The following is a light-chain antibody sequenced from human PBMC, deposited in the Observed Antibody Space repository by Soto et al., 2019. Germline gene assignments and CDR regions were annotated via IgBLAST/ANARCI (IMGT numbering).Light chain of an antibody. J-gene: IGKJ1*01. V-gene: IGKV1-39*01. CDR3: QQRYSTTRT. CDR1: QSISSY. Sequence: IQLTQGPFSLSCCFGDSVTITWRASQSISSYLNWYQQKPGKAPKLLSYAASSLQSGVPSRCSVIAAGTDFTLTFSSLKNEDFATYDGQQRYSTTRTFGQGTKVDIK. CDR2: AAS.